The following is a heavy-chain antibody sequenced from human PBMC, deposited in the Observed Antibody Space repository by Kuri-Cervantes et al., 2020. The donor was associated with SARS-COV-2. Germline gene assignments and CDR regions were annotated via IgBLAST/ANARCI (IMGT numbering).Heavy chain of an antibody. CDR1: GYTFTGYY. D-gene: IGHD3-22*01. CDR3: AREGYYDSSGYFGDYVRMDV. V-gene: IGHV1-2*02. CDR2: INPNSGGT. Sequence: ASVKVSCKASGYTFTGYYMHWVRQAPRQGLEWMGWINPNSGGTNYAQKLQGRVTMTTDTSTSTAYMELRSLRSDDTAVYYCAREGYYDSSGYFGDYVRMDVWGQGTTVTVSS. J-gene: IGHJ6*02.